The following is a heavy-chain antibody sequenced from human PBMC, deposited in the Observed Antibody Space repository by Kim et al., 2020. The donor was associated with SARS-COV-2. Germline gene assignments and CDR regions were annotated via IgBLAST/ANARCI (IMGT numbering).Heavy chain of an antibody. CDR1: GFTFSSHG. CDR2: IWYDDTNK. D-gene: IGHD1-26*01. V-gene: IGHV3-33*01. CDR3: ARDWGWSGSYALDY. Sequence: GGSLRLSCAASGFTFSSHGMHWVRQAPGKGLEWVAIIWYDDTNKYYADSVKGRFTISRDNSKNMLYLQMNSLRAEDTAVYYCARDWGWSGSYALDYWGQG. J-gene: IGHJ4*02.